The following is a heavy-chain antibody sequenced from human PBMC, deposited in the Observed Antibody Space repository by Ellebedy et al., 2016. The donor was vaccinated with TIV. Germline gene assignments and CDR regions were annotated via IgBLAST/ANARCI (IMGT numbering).Heavy chain of an antibody. J-gene: IGHJ5*02. CDR3: ARDVWGGGWA. D-gene: IGHD6-19*01. CDR1: GFTFMNYA. Sequence: PGGSLRLSCAASGFTFMNYAMTWVRQAPGQGLEWVSVITGSGGKTYYADSVKGRFTISRDNAKNSVYLQLSSLGAEDTAVYYCARDVWGGGWAWGQGTPVTVSS. CDR2: ITGSGGKT. V-gene: IGHV3-23*01.